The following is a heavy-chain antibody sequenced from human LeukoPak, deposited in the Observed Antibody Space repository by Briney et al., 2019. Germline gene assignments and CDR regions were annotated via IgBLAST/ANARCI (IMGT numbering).Heavy chain of an antibody. CDR3: AGKDFWSGYSVNY. CDR2: IYYSGRT. J-gene: IGHJ4*02. CDR1: GGSISSGGFY. V-gene: IGHV4-31*03. D-gene: IGHD3-3*01. Sequence: PSETLSLTCTVSGGSISSGGFYWSWIRQHPGKGLEWIGYIYYSGRTYYNPSLKSRLTISQDTSKNQFSLRLRSVTAADTAVYYCAGKDFWSGYSVNYWGQGTLVTVSS.